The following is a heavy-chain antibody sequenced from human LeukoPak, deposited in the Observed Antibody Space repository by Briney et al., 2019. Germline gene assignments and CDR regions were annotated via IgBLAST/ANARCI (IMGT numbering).Heavy chain of an antibody. J-gene: IGHJ5*02. CDR2: IYHGWGT. V-gene: IGHV4-30-2*01. D-gene: IGHD3-10*01. Sequence: PSETLSLTCAVSGGSIKSGGYFWRWIRRPPGRGLEWIGYIYHGWGTYYNSYIKSRVTISVDRSKDQFSLKLSSVTAADTAVYYCARGRDYYGSGSYFANWFDPWGQGTLVTVSS. CDR3: ARGRDYYGSGSYFANWFDP. CDR1: GGSIKSGGYF.